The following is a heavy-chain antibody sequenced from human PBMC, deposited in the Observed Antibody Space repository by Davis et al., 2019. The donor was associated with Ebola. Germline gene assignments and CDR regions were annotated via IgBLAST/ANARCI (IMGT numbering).Heavy chain of an antibody. D-gene: IGHD4-17*01. CDR2: INHSGST. J-gene: IGHJ4*02. Sequence: MPSETLSLTCAVYGGSFSGYYWSWIRQPPGKGLEWIGEINHSGSTNYNPSLKSRVTISVDKSKNQFSLKLSSVTAADTAVYYCARGAVPAGDWGQGTLVTVSS. V-gene: IGHV4-34*01. CDR1: GGSFSGYY. CDR3: ARGAVPAGD.